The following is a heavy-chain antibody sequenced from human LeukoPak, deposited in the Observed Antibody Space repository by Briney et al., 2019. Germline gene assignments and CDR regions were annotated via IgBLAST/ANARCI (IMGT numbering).Heavy chain of an antibody. CDR3: ARERRITMVRGVPFDY. D-gene: IGHD3-10*01. V-gene: IGHV4-59*12. CDR1: GGSISSYY. Sequence: SETLSLTCTVSGGSISSYYWSWIRQPPGKGLEWIGYIYYSGSTNYNPSLKSRVTISVDTSKNQFSLKLSSVTAADTAVYYCARERRITMVRGVPFDYWGQGTLVTVSS. CDR2: IYYSGST. J-gene: IGHJ4*02.